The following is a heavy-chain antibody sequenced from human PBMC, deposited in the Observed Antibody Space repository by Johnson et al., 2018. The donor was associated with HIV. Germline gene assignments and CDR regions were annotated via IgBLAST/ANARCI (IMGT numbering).Heavy chain of an antibody. CDR2: ISYDGSNK. CDR3: AGGSGDTEGNDDAHLRHAFDI. J-gene: IGHJ3*02. D-gene: IGHD5-18*01. Sequence: QVQLVESGGGVVQPGRSLRLSCAASGFTFSSYAMHWVRQAPGKGLEWVAVISYDGSNKYYADSVKGRFTISRDSSKNTLYLQMNSLRAEDTALDYCAGGSGDTEGNDDAHLRHAFDIWGQGTMVTVSS. V-gene: IGHV3-30*04. CDR1: GFTFSSYA.